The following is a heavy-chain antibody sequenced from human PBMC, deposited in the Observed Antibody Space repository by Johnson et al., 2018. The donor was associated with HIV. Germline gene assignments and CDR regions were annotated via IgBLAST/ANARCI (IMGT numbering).Heavy chain of an antibody. J-gene: IGHJ3*02. D-gene: IGHD6-13*01. V-gene: IGHV3-20*04. CDR3: AKDKGSSSWFDAFDI. CDR1: GFTFGDYG. Sequence: MQLVESGGGVVRPGGSLRLSCAASGFTFGDYGMSWVRQVPGKGLEWVSGINWNGGSTGYADSVKGRFTISRDNAKNSLYLQMNSLTVEDTALYYCAKDKGSSSWFDAFDIWGQGTMVTVSS. CDR2: INWNGGST.